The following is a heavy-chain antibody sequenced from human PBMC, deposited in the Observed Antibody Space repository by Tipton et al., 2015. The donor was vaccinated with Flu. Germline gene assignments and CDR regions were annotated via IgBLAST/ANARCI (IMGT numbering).Heavy chain of an antibody. J-gene: IGHJ6*03. D-gene: IGHD3-3*01. CDR2: IWYDGNRNKE. V-gene: IGHV3-33*08. CDR1: GFTFNNYG. CDR3: ARDGPEWNYFAYMDV. Sequence: SLRLSCAASGFTFNNYGMHWVRQAPGKGLEWVAFIWYDGNRNKEYYADSVKGRFTISRDTSKNTVYLQINSLRADDTAVYFCARDGPEWNYFAYMDVWGKGTTVTVSS.